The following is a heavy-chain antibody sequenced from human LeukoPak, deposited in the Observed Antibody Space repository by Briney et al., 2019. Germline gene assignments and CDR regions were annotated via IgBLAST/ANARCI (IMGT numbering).Heavy chain of an antibody. Sequence: GGSLRLSCAASGFTFSSYAMSWVRQAPGKGLEWVAVIWYDGSNKYYADSVKGRFTISRDNSKNTLYLQMNSLRAEDTAVYYCARVHRPYSSSSGGVDYWGQGTLVTVSS. D-gene: IGHD6-6*01. J-gene: IGHJ4*02. CDR1: GFTFSSYA. CDR3: ARVHRPYSSSSGGVDY. V-gene: IGHV3-33*08. CDR2: IWYDGSNK.